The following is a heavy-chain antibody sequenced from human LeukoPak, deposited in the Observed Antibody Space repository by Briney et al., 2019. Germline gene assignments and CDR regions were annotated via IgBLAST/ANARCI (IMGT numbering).Heavy chain of an antibody. D-gene: IGHD5-18*01. CDR3: ARDWDTDRYFDY. J-gene: IGHJ4*02. CDR2: IDGSSRYM. Sequence: GGSLRLSCAASGFTFSSYTMHWVRQAPGKGLEWVASIDGSSRYMYYSDSMKGRFTISRANAKNSLYLQINTLRAEDTAVYFCARDWDTDRYFDYWGQGTLVSASS. CDR1: GFTFSSYT. V-gene: IGHV3-21*01.